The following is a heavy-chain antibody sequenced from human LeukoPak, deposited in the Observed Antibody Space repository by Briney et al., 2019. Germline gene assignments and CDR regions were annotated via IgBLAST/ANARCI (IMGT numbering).Heavy chain of an antibody. CDR3: APRATGTTNHFDF. V-gene: IGHV3-30*02. CDR1: GFTFSSS. Sequence: GGSLRLSCAASGFTFSSSLGPPGSRQGAGVGGFTISRDNSKNTLYLQMNSLRAEDTAVYYCAPRATGTTNHFDFWGQGTLVTVSS. J-gene: IGHJ4*02. D-gene: IGHD1-7*01.